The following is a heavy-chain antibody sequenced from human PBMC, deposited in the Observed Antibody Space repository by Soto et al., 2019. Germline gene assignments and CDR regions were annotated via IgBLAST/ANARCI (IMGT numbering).Heavy chain of an antibody. Sequence: QVQLVESGGGLVKPGGSLRLSCAASGFTFSDYYMSWIRQAPGKGLEWVSYISSSSSYTNYADSVKGRFTISRGNAKNSLYLQMNSLRAEDTAVYYCATGQYYYDRSGYFYSWGQGTLVTVSS. D-gene: IGHD3-22*01. CDR3: ATGQYYYDRSGYFYS. CDR1: GFTFSDYY. CDR2: ISSSSSYT. J-gene: IGHJ4*02. V-gene: IGHV3-11*05.